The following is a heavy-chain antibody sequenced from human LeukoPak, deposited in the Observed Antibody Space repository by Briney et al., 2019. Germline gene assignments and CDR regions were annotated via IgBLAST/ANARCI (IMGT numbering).Heavy chain of an antibody. V-gene: IGHV3-30*17. CDR1: EFTFSNYA. CDR3: TRDAYNFNDFDY. D-gene: IGHD5-24*01. CDR2: VSSHGNDG. Sequence: GSLRLSCAVSEFTFSNYAMHWVRKPPGKGLEWVAVVSSHGNDGYYADSVRGRFTISRDNSKNTLYLQIDSLRLEDTAIYYCTRDAYNFNDFDYWGQGTLVTVSS. J-gene: IGHJ4*02.